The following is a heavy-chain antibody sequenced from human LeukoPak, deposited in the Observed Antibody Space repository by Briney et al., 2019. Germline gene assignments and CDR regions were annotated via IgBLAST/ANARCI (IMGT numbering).Heavy chain of an antibody. CDR3: VKDPFYGGNPLYYLDY. J-gene: IGHJ4*02. V-gene: IGHV3-64D*06. CDR2: ITGDGGRT. D-gene: IGHD4-23*01. CDR1: GFTFSSYA. Sequence: GGSLRLSCSASGFTFSSYAMHWVRQAPGKGLECVSAITGDGGRTYYADSVKGRLTISRDNSKNTLYLQMSSLRVEDTAVYYCVKDPFYGGNPLYYLDYWGQGTLVTVSS.